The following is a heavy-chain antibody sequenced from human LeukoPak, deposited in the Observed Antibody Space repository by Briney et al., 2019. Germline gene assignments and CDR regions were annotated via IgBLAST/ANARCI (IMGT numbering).Heavy chain of an antibody. Sequence: PSETLSLTCTVSGGSISSSSYYWGWIRQPPGKGLEWIGSIYYSGSTYYNPSLKSRVTISVDTSKNQFSLKLSSVTAADTAVYYCARAMVRGVIIPYAFDIWGQGTMVTVSS. CDR1: GGSISSSSYY. V-gene: IGHV4-39*07. D-gene: IGHD3-10*01. CDR3: ARAMVRGVIIPYAFDI. CDR2: IYYSGST. J-gene: IGHJ3*02.